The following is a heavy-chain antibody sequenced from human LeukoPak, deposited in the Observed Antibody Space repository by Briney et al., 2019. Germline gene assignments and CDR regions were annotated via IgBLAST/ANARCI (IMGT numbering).Heavy chain of an antibody. J-gene: IGHJ4*02. CDR2: IYTSGST. CDR3: ARDYGHQGGWYASFDY. V-gene: IGHV4-4*07. Sequence: PPETLSLTCTASGGSISSYYWSWIRQPAGKGLEWIGRIYTSGSTNYNPSLKSRVTMSVDTSKNQFSLKLSSVTGGYSCVYYCARDYGHQGGWYASFDYWGQGTLVTVSS. CDR1: GGSISSYY. D-gene: IGHD6-19*01.